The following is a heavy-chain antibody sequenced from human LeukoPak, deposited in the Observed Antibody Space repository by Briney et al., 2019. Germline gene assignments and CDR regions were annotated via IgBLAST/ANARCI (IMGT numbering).Heavy chain of an antibody. V-gene: IGHV1-69*04. CDR1: GGTFSSYT. D-gene: IGHD5-24*01. CDR2: IIPILGIA. J-gene: IGHJ4*02. Sequence: SVKVSCKASGGTFSSYTISWVRQAPGQGLEWMGRIIPILGIANYAQKFQGRVTITADKSTSTAYMGLSSLRSEDTAVYYCARDPGDGYNLDYWGQGTLVTVSS. CDR3: ARDPGDGYNLDY.